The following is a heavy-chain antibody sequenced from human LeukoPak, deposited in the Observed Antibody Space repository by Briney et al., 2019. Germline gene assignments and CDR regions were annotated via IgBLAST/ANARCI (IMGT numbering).Heavy chain of an antibody. V-gene: IGHV4-61*02. D-gene: IGHD3-22*01. CDR3: ARGGYFGFDY. CDR1: GGSISSGSYY. CDR2: IYTSGST. J-gene: IGHJ4*02. Sequence: SETLSLTCTVSGGSISSGSYYWSWIRQPAGTGLEWIGRIYTSGSTNYNPSLKSRVTISVDTSKNQFSLKLSSVTAADTAVYYCARGGYFGFDYWGQGTLVTVSS.